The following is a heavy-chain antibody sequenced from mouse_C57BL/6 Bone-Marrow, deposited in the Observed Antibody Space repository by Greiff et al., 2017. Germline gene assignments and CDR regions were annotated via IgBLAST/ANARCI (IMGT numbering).Heavy chain of an antibody. J-gene: IGHJ3*01. Sequence: QVQLQQPGAELVKPGASVKLSCKASGYTFTSYWMHWVKQRPGQGLEWIGMIHPNSGSTNYNEKFKRKATLTVDTSSSTAYMQLSSLTSEDAAVYYCARPIYYGNSWVAYWGQGTLVSVSA. V-gene: IGHV1-64*01. CDR2: IHPNSGST. D-gene: IGHD2-1*01. CDR1: GYTFTSYW. CDR3: ARPIYYGNSWVAY.